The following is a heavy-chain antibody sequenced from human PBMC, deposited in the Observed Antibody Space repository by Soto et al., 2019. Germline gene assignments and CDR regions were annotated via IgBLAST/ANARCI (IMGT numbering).Heavy chain of an antibody. CDR3: AKDRSVDTRDWFDP. D-gene: IGHD5-18*01. J-gene: IGHJ5*02. CDR1: GGSISSSDYY. V-gene: IGHV4-39*02. Sequence: SETLSLTCTLSGGSISSSDYYWGWIRQAPGRGLEWIGSIYYSGHTYFNVSLRSRVSISIDTSKHQFSLTLSSMTAADSAIYYCAKDRSVDTRDWFDPWGQGTLVTVSS. CDR2: IYYSGHT.